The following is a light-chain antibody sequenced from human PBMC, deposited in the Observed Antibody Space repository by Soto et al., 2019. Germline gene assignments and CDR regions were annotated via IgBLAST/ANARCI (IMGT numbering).Light chain of an antibody. Sequence: AIQMTQSPSSLSASVGDRVTITCRASQGIRTDLGWYQQKAGRAPKLLIYAASTLQSGVPSRFHGSGSGTEFTLTFSNLQPEDFATYYCLQDYTYPRTFGQGTKVEIK. J-gene: IGKJ1*01. CDR1: QGIRTD. V-gene: IGKV1-6*02. CDR2: AAS. CDR3: LQDYTYPRT.